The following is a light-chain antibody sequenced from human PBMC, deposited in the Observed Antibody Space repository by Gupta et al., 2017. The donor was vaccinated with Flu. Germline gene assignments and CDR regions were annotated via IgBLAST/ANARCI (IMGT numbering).Light chain of an antibody. CDR2: DAS. CDR1: QSVSSY. Sequence: IVLTQSPATLSLSPGQRATLSCRASQSVSSYLAWYQQKPGQAPTLLIYDASNRATGIPARFSGSGSGTDFTLTISSLEPEDFAVYDCQQRTNWPLYYRFGQGTKLEIK. CDR3: QQRTNWPLYYR. V-gene: IGKV3-11*01. J-gene: IGKJ2*03.